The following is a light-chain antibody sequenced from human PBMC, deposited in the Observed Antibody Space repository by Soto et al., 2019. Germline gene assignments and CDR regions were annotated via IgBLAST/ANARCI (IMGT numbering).Light chain of an antibody. Sequence: DIQMTQSPSTLSATAGDRVTITCRASQSISSWLAWYQQKPGKAPKLLIYDASSLETGVPSRFSGSGSGTKFTLTISSLQPDDFATYYCQQVNVYPSTFGGGTKVDI. CDR3: QQVNVYPST. CDR2: DAS. V-gene: IGKV1-5*01. CDR1: QSISSW. J-gene: IGKJ4*01.